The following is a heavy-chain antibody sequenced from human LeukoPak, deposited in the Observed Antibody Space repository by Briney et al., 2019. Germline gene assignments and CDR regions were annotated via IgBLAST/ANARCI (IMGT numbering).Heavy chain of an antibody. CDR2: INPNSGGT. CDR3: ARNTEGRYNWFDH. CDR1: GYTFTGYY. D-gene: IGHD2-8*02. V-gene: IGHV1-2*02. Sequence: GASVKVSCKASGYTFTGYYMHWVRQAPGQGLEWMGWINPNSGGTNYAQKFQGRVTMTRDTSISTAYMELSRLRSDDAAVYYCARNTEGRYNWFDHWGQGTLVTVSS. J-gene: IGHJ5*02.